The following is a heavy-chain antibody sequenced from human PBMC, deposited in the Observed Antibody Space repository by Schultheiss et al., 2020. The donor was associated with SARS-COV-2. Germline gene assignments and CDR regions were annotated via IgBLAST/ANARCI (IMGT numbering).Heavy chain of an antibody. CDR3: ARGNRRPNGYNSYYYYYYGMDV. CDR1: GFTFSSYS. Sequence: GGSLRLSCAASGFTFSSYSMHWVRQAPGKGLEWVAVIWYDGSNKYYADSVKGRFTISRDNSKNTLYLQMNSLRAEDTAVYYCARGNRRPNGYNSYYYYYYGMDVWGQGTTVTVSS. J-gene: IGHJ6*02. CDR2: IWYDGSNK. V-gene: IGHV3-33*08. D-gene: IGHD5-24*01.